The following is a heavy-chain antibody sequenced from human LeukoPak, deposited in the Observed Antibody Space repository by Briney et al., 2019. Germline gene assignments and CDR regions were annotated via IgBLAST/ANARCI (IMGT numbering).Heavy chain of an antibody. CDR2: ITSSSTYI. CDR1: GFTFSTYS. CDR3: ARDTEWELMGSYYFDY. Sequence: GGSLRLSCAASGFTFSTYSMNWVRQAPGKGLEWVSFITSSSTYIYYADSVKGRFTISRGNAKNSLYLQMNSLRAEDTAVYYCARDTEWELMGSYYFDYWGQGTLVTVSS. D-gene: IGHD1-26*01. J-gene: IGHJ4*02. V-gene: IGHV3-21*01.